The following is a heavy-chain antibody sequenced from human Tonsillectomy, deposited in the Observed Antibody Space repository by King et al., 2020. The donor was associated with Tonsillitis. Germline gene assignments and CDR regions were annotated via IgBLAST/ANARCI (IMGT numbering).Heavy chain of an antibody. D-gene: IGHD3-9*01. J-gene: IGHJ4*01. CDR2: FDPEDGET. V-gene: IGHV1-24*01. CDR3: ATFFDILTGPFDH. Sequence: GAEVKNPGASLMVSCKVSGYTLTELSIHWVRQAPGKGLDWMGGFDPEDGETIYAQKFQGRVTMTEDTSTDTVYRELSSLGSEDTAVYYCATFFDILTGPFDHWGQGTLVTVSS. CDR1: GYTLTELS.